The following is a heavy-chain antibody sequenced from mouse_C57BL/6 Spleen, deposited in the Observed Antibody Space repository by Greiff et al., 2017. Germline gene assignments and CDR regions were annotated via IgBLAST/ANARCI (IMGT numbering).Heavy chain of an antibody. D-gene: IGHD4-1*01. CDR3: ARANWDVVAY. J-gene: IGHJ3*01. V-gene: IGHV1-81*01. Sequence: VQLQQSGAELARPGASVKLSCKASGYTFTSYGISWVKQRTGQGLEWIGEIYPRSGNTFYNEKFKGKATLTADKSSSTAYMELRSLTSEDSAVYFCARANWDVVAYWGQGTLVTVSA. CDR2: IYPRSGNT. CDR1: GYTFTSYG.